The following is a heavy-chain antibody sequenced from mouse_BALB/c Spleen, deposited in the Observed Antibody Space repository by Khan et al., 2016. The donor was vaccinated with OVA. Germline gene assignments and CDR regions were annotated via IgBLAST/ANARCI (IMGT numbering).Heavy chain of an antibody. V-gene: IGHV1-7*01. D-gene: IGHD1-1*01. Sequence: VQLQQSGAELAKPGASVKMSCKASGYTFTSYWMHWVKQRPGQGLEWIGYINPSTGYTEYNQKFKDKATLTADKSSSTAYMQLSSLTSEDSAVCYCARYYYGSSPDYWGQGTTLTVSS. CDR3: ARYYYGSSPDY. CDR2: INPSTGYT. J-gene: IGHJ2*01. CDR1: GYTFTSYW.